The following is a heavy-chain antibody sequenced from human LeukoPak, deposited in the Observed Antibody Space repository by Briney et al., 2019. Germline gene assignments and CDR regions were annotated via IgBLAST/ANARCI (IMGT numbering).Heavy chain of an antibody. V-gene: IGHV3-30*02. CDR3: ARGTNTYYYDSSENDY. CDR2: IRYDGSNK. D-gene: IGHD3-22*01. CDR1: GFTFSSYG. Sequence: GGSLRLSCAASGFTFSSYGMYWVRQAPGKGLEWVAFIRYDGSNKYYADSVKGRFTVSRDNAKNSLYLQMNSLRAEDTAVYYCARGTNTYYYDSSENDYWGQGTLVTVSS. J-gene: IGHJ4*02.